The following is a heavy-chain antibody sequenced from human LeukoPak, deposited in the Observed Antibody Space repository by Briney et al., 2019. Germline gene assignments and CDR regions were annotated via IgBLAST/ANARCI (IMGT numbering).Heavy chain of an antibody. D-gene: IGHD6-19*01. CDR3: AKDKGIAVAGTPLDY. Sequence: GGSLRLSCAASGFTFDDYAMHWVRQAPGKGLEWVSGISWNSGSIGYADSVKGRFTISRDNAKNSLYLQMSSLRAEDTALYYCAKDKGIAVAGTPLDYWGQGTLVTVSS. CDR1: GFTFDDYA. V-gene: IGHV3-9*01. J-gene: IGHJ4*02. CDR2: ISWNSGSI.